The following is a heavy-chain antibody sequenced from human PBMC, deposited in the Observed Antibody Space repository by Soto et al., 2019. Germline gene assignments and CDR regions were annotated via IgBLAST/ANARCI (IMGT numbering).Heavy chain of an antibody. V-gene: IGHV3-7*01. D-gene: IGHD3-10*01. CDR3: AIDETYYYGSGPV. CDR2: IKQDGSEK. Sequence: EVQLVESGGGLVQPGGSLRLSCAASGFTFSSYWMSWVRQAPGKGLEWVAIIKQDGSEKYYVDSVKGRFTISRDNAKNLLFLQMNSLRVEDTAVYYCAIDETYYYGSGPVGGQGTLVTVSS. CDR1: GFTFSSYW. J-gene: IGHJ4*02.